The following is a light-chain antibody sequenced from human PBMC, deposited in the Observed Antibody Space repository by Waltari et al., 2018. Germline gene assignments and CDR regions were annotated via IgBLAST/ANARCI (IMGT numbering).Light chain of an antibody. CDR1: QSISSW. CDR2: TAA. J-gene: IGKJ2*01. Sequence: DIQMTQSPSTLSASVGDTVTITCRASQSISSWLAWYQQKPGKAPKLLIYTAASLQSGVPSRFSGSGSGTEFTLTISSLQPDDFATYYCQQYNNYPMYTFGQGTKLEIK. CDR3: QQYNNYPMYT. V-gene: IGKV1-5*03.